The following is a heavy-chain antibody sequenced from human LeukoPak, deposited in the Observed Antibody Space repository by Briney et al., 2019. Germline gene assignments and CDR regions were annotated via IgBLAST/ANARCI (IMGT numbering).Heavy chain of an antibody. CDR3: ARGQTTVTN. CDR2: IKQDGSEK. J-gene: IGHJ4*02. D-gene: IGHD4-17*01. Sequence: GGSLTLSCAASGFTFSSYWMSWVRRAPGKGLEWVANIKQDGSEKYYVDSVKGRFTISRDNAKNSLYLQMNSLRAEDTAVYFCARGQTTVTNWGQGTLVTVSS. V-gene: IGHV3-7*03. CDR1: GFTFSSYW.